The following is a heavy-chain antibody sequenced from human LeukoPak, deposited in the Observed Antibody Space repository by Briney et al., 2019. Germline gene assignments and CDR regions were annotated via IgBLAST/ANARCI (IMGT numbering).Heavy chain of an antibody. CDR2: IYYSGST. V-gene: IGHV4-31*03. CDR1: GGSISSGGYY. Sequence: TLSLTCTVSGGSISSGGYYWSWIRQHPGKGLEWIGYIYYSGSTYYNPSLKSRVTISVDTSKNQFSLKLSSVTAADTAVYYCARHVTYCSSTSCYTSGGYDYWGQGTLVTVSS. J-gene: IGHJ4*02. CDR3: ARHVTYCSSTSCYTSGGYDY. D-gene: IGHD2-2*02.